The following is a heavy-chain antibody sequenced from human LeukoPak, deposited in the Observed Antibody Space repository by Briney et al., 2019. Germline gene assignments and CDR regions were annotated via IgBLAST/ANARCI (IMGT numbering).Heavy chain of an antibody. D-gene: IGHD6-13*01. Sequence: SQTLSLTCTVSGGSITSGSYYWSWIRQPAGKGLEWIGRIYTSGSTNYNPSLKSRVTMSLDTSKNQFSLNLSSVTAADTAVYYCAVPAAAGTPSWFDPWGQGTLVTVSS. CDR2: IYTSGST. CDR1: GGSITSGSYY. CDR3: AVPAAAGTPSWFDP. V-gene: IGHV4-61*02. J-gene: IGHJ5*02.